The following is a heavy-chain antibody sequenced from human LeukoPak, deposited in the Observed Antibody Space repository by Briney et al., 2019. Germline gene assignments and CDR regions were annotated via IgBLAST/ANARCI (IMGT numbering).Heavy chain of an antibody. CDR3: ASSLAARPFLDAFDI. V-gene: IGHV3-30-3*01. D-gene: IGHD6-6*01. J-gene: IGHJ3*02. CDR1: GFTFSNYA. CDR2: ISYDGSNK. Sequence: GGSLRLSCAASGFTFSNYAMHWVRQAPGKGLEWVAVISYDGSNKYYADSVKGRFTISRDNSKNTLYLQMNSLRAEDTAVYYCASSLAARPFLDAFDIWGQGTMVTVSS.